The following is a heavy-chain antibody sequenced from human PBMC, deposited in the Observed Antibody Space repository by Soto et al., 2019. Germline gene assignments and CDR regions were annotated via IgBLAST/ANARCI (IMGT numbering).Heavy chain of an antibody. CDR3: ATAKLAARFDY. Sequence: EVQLLESGGSLVQPGGSLRLSCAASGFSFSSYAMSWVRQAPGKGMEWVSAISGSGGSTYYADSVKGWFTIFRDNSKNTLYLQKNSLRAEGTAVYYCATAKLAARFDYWGQGNLVTVSS. CDR1: GFSFSSYA. CDR2: ISGSGGST. D-gene: IGHD6-6*01. V-gene: IGHV3-23*01. J-gene: IGHJ4*02.